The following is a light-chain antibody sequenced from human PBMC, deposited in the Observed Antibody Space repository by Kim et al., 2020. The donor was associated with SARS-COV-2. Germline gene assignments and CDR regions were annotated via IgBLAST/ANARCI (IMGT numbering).Light chain of an antibody. CDR1: SLRSYY. V-gene: IGLV3-19*01. Sequence: SSELTQDPAVSVALGQTVRITCQGDSLRSYYATWYQQKPGQAPIPVIYGKNNRPSGIPDRFSGSSSGNTASLTITGAQAEDEADYYCNSRDSNDNVVFGG. CDR2: GKN. J-gene: IGLJ2*01. CDR3: NSRDSNDNVV.